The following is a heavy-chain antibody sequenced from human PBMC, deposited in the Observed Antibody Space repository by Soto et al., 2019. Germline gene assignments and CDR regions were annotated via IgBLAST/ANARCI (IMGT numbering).Heavy chain of an antibody. D-gene: IGHD3-3*01. Sequence: EVQLVESGGGLVQPGGSLKLSCAASGFIFSGSAMEWVRQASGKGLEWVGRIRSKANSYATAYAVSVKGRFTISRDDSRNTAYLQMNSLKTEDTAVYYCARGVYAFWSSRPKGLEYWGQGTVVTVSS. V-gene: IGHV3-73*02. CDR2: IRSKANSYAT. CDR1: GFIFSGSA. CDR3: ARGVYAFWSSRPKGLEY. J-gene: IGHJ4*02.